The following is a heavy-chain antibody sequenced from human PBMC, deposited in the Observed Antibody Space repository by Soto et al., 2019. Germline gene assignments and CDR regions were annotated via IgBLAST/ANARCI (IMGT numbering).Heavy chain of an antibody. V-gene: IGHV3-74*01. Sequence: EVQLVESGGGLVQPGGSLRLSCAASGFTFSTYWMDWVRQAPGEGLVWVSRINSAGSRTVYADSVKGRFTISRDNAETTLYLQMNNLRAEDTAVSYCAREDDRAGEAIDMWGQGTMVTVSS. CDR2: INSAGSRT. CDR3: AREDDRAGEAIDM. D-gene: IGHD3-16*01. J-gene: IGHJ3*02. CDR1: GFTFSTYW.